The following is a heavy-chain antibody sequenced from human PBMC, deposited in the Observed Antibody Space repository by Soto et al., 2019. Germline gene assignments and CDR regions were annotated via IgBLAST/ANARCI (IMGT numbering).Heavy chain of an antibody. CDR2: ISWSSGSV. Sequence: EVQLVESGGGVVQPGRSLRLSCAASGFTFSGYAMHWVRQAPGKGLEWVSGISWSSGSVGYADSVKGRVTISRDNAKHALKLQMNIQRAEDTALYYYSNDAGIAAAGWYDAVDIWGQGTTVTVSS. J-gene: IGHJ3*02. CDR3: SNDAGIAAAGWYDAVDI. V-gene: IGHV3-9*01. CDR1: GFTFSGYA. D-gene: IGHD6-13*01.